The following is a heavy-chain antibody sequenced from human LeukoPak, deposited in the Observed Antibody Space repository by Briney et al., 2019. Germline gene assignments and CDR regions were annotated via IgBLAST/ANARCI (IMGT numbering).Heavy chain of an antibody. D-gene: IGHD3-3*01. J-gene: IGHJ5*02. Sequence: GGSLRLSCAASGFTFSSYAMSWVRQAPGKGLEWVSAISGSGGSTYYADSVKGRFTISRDNSKNTLYLQMNSLRAEDTAVYYCAKDGWVTIFGVVHNWFDPWGQGTLVTVSS. CDR2: ISGSGGST. CDR3: AKDGWVTIFGVVHNWFDP. CDR1: GFTFSSYA. V-gene: IGHV3-23*01.